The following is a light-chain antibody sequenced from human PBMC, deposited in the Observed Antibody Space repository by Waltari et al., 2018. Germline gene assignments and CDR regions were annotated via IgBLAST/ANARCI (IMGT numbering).Light chain of an antibody. CDR1: QSVSSK. CDR3: QQYNNWPQT. J-gene: IGKJ1*01. V-gene: IGKV3-15*01. Sequence: EIVMTQSPATLSVSPGERATLSCRASQSVSSKLAWYQQKPGQAPRLPIYGASTRATGIPARFSGSGSGTEFTLTISSLQSEDFAVYYCQQYNNWPQTFGQGTKVEIK. CDR2: GAS.